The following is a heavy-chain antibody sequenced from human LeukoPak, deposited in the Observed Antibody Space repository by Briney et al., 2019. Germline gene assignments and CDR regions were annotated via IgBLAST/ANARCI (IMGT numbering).Heavy chain of an antibody. V-gene: IGHV3-23*01. CDR1: GFTFSSYA. CDR2: ISGSGGST. CDR3: AKDPATWTDY. J-gene: IGHJ4*02. D-gene: IGHD5-12*01. Sequence: SGGSLRLSCAASGFTFSSYAMRWVRQAPAKGLAWVSAISGSGGSTYYAASVKGRFTIPRDNSKNTLYLEMNSLKAEDTAVYYCAKDPATWTDYWGQGTLVTVSS.